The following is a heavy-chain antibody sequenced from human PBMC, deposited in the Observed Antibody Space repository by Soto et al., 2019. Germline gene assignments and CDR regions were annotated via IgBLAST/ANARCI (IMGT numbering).Heavy chain of an antibody. CDR3: AREGTTSRIQLWSTDYYYYYGMDV. CDR1: GFTLSSYG. J-gene: IGHJ6*02. V-gene: IGHV3-7*01. Sequence: GGSLRLSCAVSGFTLSSYGIHWVRQAPGKGXXXXXXXKHDGSAKYYMDSVKGRFAISRDNAKNSLYLQMNSLRAEDTAVYYCAREGTTSRIQLWSTDYYYYYGMDVWGQGTTVTVSS. CDR2: XKHDGSAK. D-gene: IGHD5-18*01.